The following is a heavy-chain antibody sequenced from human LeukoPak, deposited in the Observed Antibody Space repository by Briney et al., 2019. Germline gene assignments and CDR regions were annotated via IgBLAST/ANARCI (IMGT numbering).Heavy chain of an antibody. CDR2: ISGSGGST. J-gene: IGHJ5*02. Sequence: GGSLRLSCAASGFTFSSYAMSWVRQAPGKGLEWVSAISGSGGSTYYADSVKGRFTISRDNSKNTLYLQMNSLRAEDTAVYYCAKDPGGADDFRSGYYRMVSWFDPWGQGTLVTVSS. V-gene: IGHV3-23*01. CDR1: GFTFSSYA. D-gene: IGHD3-3*01. CDR3: AKDPGGADDFRSGYYRMVSWFDP.